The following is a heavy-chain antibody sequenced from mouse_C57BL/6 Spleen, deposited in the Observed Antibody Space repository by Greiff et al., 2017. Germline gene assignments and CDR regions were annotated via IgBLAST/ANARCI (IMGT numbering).Heavy chain of an antibody. V-gene: IGHV5-6*01. CDR3: ARPDYGSSWCAY. CDR2: ISSGGSYT. Sequence: EVHLVESGGDLVKPGGSLKLSCAASGFTFSSYGMSWVRQTPDKRLEWVATISSGGSYTYYPDSVKGRFTISRDNAKNTLYLQMSSLKSEDTAMYYCARPDYGSSWCAYWGQGTLVTVSA. D-gene: IGHD1-1*01. J-gene: IGHJ3*01. CDR1: GFTFSSYG.